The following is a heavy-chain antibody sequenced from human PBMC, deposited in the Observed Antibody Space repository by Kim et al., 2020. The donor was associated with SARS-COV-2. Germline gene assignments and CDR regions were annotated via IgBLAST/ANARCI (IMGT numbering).Heavy chain of an antibody. CDR1: GFTFSSYS. CDR3: ARFPSTSSSAQLLWFGELDSYYGMDV. Sequence: GGSLRLSCAASGFTFSSYSMNWVRQAPGKGLEWVSSISSSSSYIYYADSVKGRFTISRDNAKNSLYLQMNSLRAEDTAVYYCARFPSTSSSAQLLWFGELDSYYGMDVWGQGTTVTVSS. D-gene: IGHD3-10*01. J-gene: IGHJ6*02. V-gene: IGHV3-21*01. CDR2: ISSSSSYI.